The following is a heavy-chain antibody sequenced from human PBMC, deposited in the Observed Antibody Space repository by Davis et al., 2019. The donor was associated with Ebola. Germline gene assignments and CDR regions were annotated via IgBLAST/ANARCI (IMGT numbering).Heavy chain of an antibody. CDR3: ASGGGRGRSYDMDV. J-gene: IGHJ3*01. V-gene: IGHV3-7*03. CDR1: GFTFSSYW. D-gene: IGHD3-9*01. CDR2: IKQDGSDK. Sequence: GESLKISCAASGFTFSSYWMSWVRQAPGKGLEWVANIKQDGSDKYYVDSVKGRITISRDNDKNSLSLQMNGLRAEDTALYYCASGGGRGRSYDMDVWGQGTMVTVSS.